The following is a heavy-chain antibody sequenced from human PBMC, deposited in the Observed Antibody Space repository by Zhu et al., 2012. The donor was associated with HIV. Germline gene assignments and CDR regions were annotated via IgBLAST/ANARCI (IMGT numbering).Heavy chain of an antibody. J-gene: IGHJ4*02. V-gene: IGHV3-23*01. D-gene: IGHD3-22*01. Sequence: EVQLLESGGGLVQPGGSLRLSCAASGFTFSNYAMSWVRQAPGKGLEWVSGISGSGSSTYYADSVKGRFTISRDNSKNTLYLQMNSLRAEDTAVFYCAKAHRVDYSDKSGYYRAYFDYWGQGTLVTVSS. CDR3: AKAHRVDYSDKSGYYRAYFDY. CDR1: GFTFSNYA. CDR2: ISGSGSST.